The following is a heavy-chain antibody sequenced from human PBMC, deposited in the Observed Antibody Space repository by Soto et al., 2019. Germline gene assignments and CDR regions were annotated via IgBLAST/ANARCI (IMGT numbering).Heavy chain of an antibody. D-gene: IGHD1-26*01. CDR1: GFSFSAST. CDR2: IRTNANSYAT. CDR3: TKEGAAHDS. J-gene: IGHJ4*02. Sequence: EVQLVESGGGLVQPGGSLKLSCAASGFSFSASTMHWVRQASGIGLEWVGRIRTNANSYATTYAASLKGRFTISRDDSKNTAYLQMNSLKTEDTAVYYCTKEGAAHDSWGQGTLVTVSS. V-gene: IGHV3-73*02.